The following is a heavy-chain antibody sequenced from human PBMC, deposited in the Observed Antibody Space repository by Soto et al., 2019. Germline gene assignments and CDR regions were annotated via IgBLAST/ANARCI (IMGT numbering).Heavy chain of an antibody. J-gene: IGHJ3*02. Sequence: ASVKVSCKASGYTFTSYYMHWVRQAPGQGLEWMGIINPSGGSTSYAQKFQGRVTMTRDTSTGTVYMELSSLRSEDTAVYYCARVVSSSGYHDAFDIWGQGTMVTVSS. V-gene: IGHV1-46*01. CDR3: ARVVSSSGYHDAFDI. CDR2: INPSGGST. D-gene: IGHD3-22*01. CDR1: GYTFTSYY.